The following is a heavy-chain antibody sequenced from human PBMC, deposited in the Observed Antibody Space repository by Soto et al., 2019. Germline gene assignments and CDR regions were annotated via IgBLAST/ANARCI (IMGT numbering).Heavy chain of an antibody. CDR3: ARDGREASGMDV. Sequence: ASGTLSLTCTVSGGPISRHYWSWVRQAPGKGLEWIGHIYYRGSTNYNPSLRSRSTISVDASKSQFSLKLNSVTTADTAVYYCARDGREASGMDVWGQG. CDR1: GGPISRHY. J-gene: IGHJ6*02. D-gene: IGHD1-26*01. CDR2: IYYRGST. V-gene: IGHV4-59*11.